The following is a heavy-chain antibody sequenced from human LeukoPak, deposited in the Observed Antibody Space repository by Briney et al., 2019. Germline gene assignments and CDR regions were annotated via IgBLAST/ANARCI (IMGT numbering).Heavy chain of an antibody. V-gene: IGHV4-31*03. CDR3: ASAPRQGSIGGLDY. CDR2: IYYSGST. J-gene: IGHJ4*02. Sequence: SETLSLTCTVSGGSISSGGLYWSWIRQHPEKGLEWIGYIYYSGSTYYNPSLRSRVTISVDTSKNHFSLKLSSVTAADTALYYCASAPRQGSIGGLDYWGQGTLVTVSS. CDR1: GGSISSGGLY. D-gene: IGHD3-16*01.